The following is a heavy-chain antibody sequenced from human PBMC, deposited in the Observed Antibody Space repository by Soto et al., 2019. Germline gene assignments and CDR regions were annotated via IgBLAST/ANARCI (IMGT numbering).Heavy chain of an antibody. CDR1: GASISYGGVS. Sequence: QLQLQESGSGVVRTSETLSLTCTVSGASISYGGVSWSWIRQSPGKGLEWIGYISHLENTYFHSSFKSRLTMSIDRSRNQCSLNLSSVSAGDRYVDYCVRGGGYDPFDYWGKGVLVTVSS. J-gene: IGHJ4*02. D-gene: IGHD5-12*01. CDR3: VRGGGYDPFDY. CDR2: ISHLENT. V-gene: IGHV4-30-2*06.